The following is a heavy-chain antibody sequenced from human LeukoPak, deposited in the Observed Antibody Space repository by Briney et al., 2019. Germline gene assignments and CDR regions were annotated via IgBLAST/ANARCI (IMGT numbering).Heavy chain of an antibody. D-gene: IGHD2-2*01. V-gene: IGHV1-46*01. CDR3: ARGGSRSPSPGDY. Sequence: GASVNVSCKASGYAFTNYFLHWVRQAPGQGLEWMGIIHPSGGSTTYAQKFQGRVTLTRDTSTSTVYMDLSSLGSEDTAVYYCARGGSRSPSPGDYWGQGTLVTVSS. CDR2: IHPSGGST. J-gene: IGHJ4*02. CDR1: GYAFTNYF.